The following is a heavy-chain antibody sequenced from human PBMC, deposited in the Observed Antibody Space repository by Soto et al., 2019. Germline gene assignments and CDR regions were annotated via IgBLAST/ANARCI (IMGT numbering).Heavy chain of an antibody. CDR3: ASGLLSGYDWYAFDI. CDR2: INSEGSST. D-gene: IGHD5-12*01. CDR1: GFTFSSYW. Sequence: EVQLVESGGGLVQPGGSLRLSCAASGFTFSSYWMHWVRQAPGKGLVWVSRINSEGSSTSYADSVKVRFTISRDNAENTLYLQMNSVRAEDTAVYYCASGLLSGYDWYAFDIWGQGTMVTVSS. J-gene: IGHJ3*02. V-gene: IGHV3-74*01.